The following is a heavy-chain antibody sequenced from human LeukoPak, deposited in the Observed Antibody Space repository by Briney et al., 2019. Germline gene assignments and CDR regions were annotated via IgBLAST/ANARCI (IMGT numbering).Heavy chain of an antibody. CDR3: ARHPATGTTSTLYYFDY. CDR2: INHSGST. D-gene: IGHD1-7*01. V-gene: IGHV4-34*01. CDR1: GGSFSGYY. Sequence: SETLSLTCAVYGGSFSGYYWSWIRQPPGKWLEWIGEINHSGSTNYNPSLKSRVTISVDTSKNQFSLKLSSVTAADTAVYYCARHPATGTTSTLYYFDYWGQGTLVTVSS. J-gene: IGHJ4*02.